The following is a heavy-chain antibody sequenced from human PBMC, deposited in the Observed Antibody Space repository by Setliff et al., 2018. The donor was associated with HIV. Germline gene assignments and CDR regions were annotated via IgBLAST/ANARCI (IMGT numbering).Heavy chain of an antibody. CDR1: GGSISSGRYY. Sequence: SETLSLTCTVSGGSISSGRYYWSWIRQPAGKGLEWIGYIYYSGSTDYNPSLKSRVTISVDTSKNQVSLKLNSVTAADTAVYYCARSPGVDTNMAFDYWGQGTLVTVSS. CDR2: IYYSGST. J-gene: IGHJ4*02. V-gene: IGHV4-61*10. CDR3: ARSPGVDTNMAFDY. D-gene: IGHD5-18*01.